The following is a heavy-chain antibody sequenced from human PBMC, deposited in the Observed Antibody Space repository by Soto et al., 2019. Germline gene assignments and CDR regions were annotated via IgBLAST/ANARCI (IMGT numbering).Heavy chain of an antibody. D-gene: IGHD1-26*01. J-gene: IGHJ3*02. CDR3: ARESGVGATPDAFDI. CDR1: GFTFSSYG. CDR2: IWYDGSNK. V-gene: IGHV3-33*01. Sequence: QVQLVESGGGVVQPGRSLRLSCAASGFTFSSYGMHWVRQAPGKGLEWVAVIWYDGSNKYYADSVKGRFTISRDNSKNTLYLQMNSVRAEDTAVYDCARESGVGATPDAFDIWGQGTMVTVSS.